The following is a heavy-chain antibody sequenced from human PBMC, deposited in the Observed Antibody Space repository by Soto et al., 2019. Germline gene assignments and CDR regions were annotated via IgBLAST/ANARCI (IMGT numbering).Heavy chain of an antibody. CDR1: GGSISSSSYY. V-gene: IGHV4-39*01. Sequence: SETLSLTCTVSGGSISSSSYYWGWIRQPPGKGLEWIGSIYYSGSTYYNPSLKSRVTISVDTSKNQFSLKLTSVTAADTAVYYCARQGDRDYWGQGTLVTVSS. CDR3: ARQGDRDY. J-gene: IGHJ4*02. D-gene: IGHD3-10*01. CDR2: IYYSGST.